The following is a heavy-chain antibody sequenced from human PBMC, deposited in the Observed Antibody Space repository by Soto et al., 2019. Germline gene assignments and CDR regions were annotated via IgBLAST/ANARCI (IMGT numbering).Heavy chain of an antibody. CDR3: VRDRYSSSGWFDP. Sequence: PSQTLSLTCVISGDSVSSYSAAWNWIRQSPSGGLEWLGGTYYRSRFFSDYAESVKSRIINNPDTSKNQFSLQLKSVTPEDTAVYYCVRDRYSSSGWFDPWAREPRSPSPQ. CDR1: GDSVSSYSAA. J-gene: IGHJ5*02. CDR2: TYYRSRFFS. D-gene: IGHD3-10*01. V-gene: IGHV6-1*01.